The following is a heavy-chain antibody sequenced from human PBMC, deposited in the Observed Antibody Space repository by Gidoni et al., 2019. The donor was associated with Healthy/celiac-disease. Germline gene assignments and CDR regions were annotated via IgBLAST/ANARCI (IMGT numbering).Heavy chain of an antibody. Sequence: QVQLVQSGAEVKKPGASVKVSCKASGYTFTSSDINWVRQATGQGLEWMGWMTPNSGNTGYAQKFQGRVTMTRNTSISTAYMELSSLRSEDTAVYYCARGRPTTIYYYYGMDVWGQGTTVTVSS. D-gene: IGHD1-1*01. CDR3: ARGRPTTIYYYYGMDV. CDR1: GYTFTSSD. V-gene: IGHV1-8*01. J-gene: IGHJ6*02. CDR2: MTPNSGNT.